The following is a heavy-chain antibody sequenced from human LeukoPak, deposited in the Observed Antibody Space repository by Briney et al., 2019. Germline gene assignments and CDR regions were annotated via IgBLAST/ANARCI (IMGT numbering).Heavy chain of an antibody. CDR3: ARAPPLGYCSGGSCYSAFWDY. V-gene: IGHV4-59*01. D-gene: IGHD2-15*01. Sequence: SQTLSLTCTVSGGSISSYYWSWIRQPPGKGLEWIGYIYYSGSTNYNPSLKSRVTISVDTSKNQFSLKLSSVTAADTAVYYCARAPPLGYCSGGSCYSAFWDYWGQGTLVTVSS. CDR1: GGSISSYY. CDR2: IYYSGST. J-gene: IGHJ4*02.